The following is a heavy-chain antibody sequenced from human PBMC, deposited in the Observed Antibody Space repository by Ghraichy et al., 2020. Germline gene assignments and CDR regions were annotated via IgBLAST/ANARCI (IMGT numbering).Heavy chain of an antibody. CDR3: AKDPDYYDSSGYSYYGMDV. D-gene: IGHD3-22*01. CDR2: ISGSGGST. J-gene: IGHJ6*02. CDR1: GFTFSSYA. Sequence: GESLNISCAASGFTFSSYAMSWVRQAPGKGLEWVSAISGSGGSTYYADSVKGRFTISRDNSKNTLYLQMNSLRAEDTAVYYCAKDPDYYDSSGYSYYGMDVWGQGTTVTVSS. V-gene: IGHV3-23*01.